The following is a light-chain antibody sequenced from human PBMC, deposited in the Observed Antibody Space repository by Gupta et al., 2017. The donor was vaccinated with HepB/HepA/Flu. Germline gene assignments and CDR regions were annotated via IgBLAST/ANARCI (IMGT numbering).Light chain of an antibody. CDR1: QNINSY. CDR3: QQTDTSPQT. J-gene: IGKJ3*01. Sequence: DIQMTQSPSSLSASVGDRITITCRSSQNINSYLNWYLHKPGKAPKLLIYAASNLQSGVPSRFSGSGYGTEFTLTITSLQPEDFGSYFCQQTDTSPQTFGPGTKV. CDR2: AAS. V-gene: IGKV1-39*01.